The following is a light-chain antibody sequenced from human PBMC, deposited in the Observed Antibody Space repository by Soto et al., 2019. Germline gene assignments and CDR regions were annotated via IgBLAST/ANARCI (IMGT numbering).Light chain of an antibody. V-gene: IGKV2-30*02. CDR2: KVS. Sequence: DVVMTQSPLSLSVTLGQPASISCRSNQSLVHSDGIAYFSWFXQRQGRSPRXLIYKVSNRDSGVPARFSGSGSGTDLALKISRVEAEDVGVYYCMQGTHWPITFGQGTRLENK. J-gene: IGKJ5*01. CDR3: MQGTHWPIT. CDR1: QSLVHSDGIAY.